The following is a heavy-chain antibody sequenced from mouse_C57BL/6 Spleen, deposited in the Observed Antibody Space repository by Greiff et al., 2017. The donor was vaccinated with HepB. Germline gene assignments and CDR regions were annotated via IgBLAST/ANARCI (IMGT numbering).Heavy chain of an antibody. D-gene: IGHD1-1*01. Sequence: DVKLVESGGGLVKPGGSLKLSCAASGFTFSDYGMHWVRQAPEKGLEWVAYISSGSSTIYYADTVKGRFTISRDNAKNTLFLQMTSLRSEDTAMYYCARITTVVSYYAMDYWGQGTSVTVSS. V-gene: IGHV5-17*01. CDR1: GFTFSDYG. CDR3: ARITTVVSYYAMDY. J-gene: IGHJ4*01. CDR2: ISSGSSTI.